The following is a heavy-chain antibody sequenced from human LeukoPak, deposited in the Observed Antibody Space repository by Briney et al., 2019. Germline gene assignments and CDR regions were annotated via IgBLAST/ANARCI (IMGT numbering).Heavy chain of an antibody. CDR2: IIPIFGTA. D-gene: IGHD2-2*01. CDR1: GGTFSSYA. V-gene: IGHV1-69*13. CDR3: ARGILKYLYFDY. J-gene: IGHJ4*02. Sequence: ASVKVSCKASGGTFSSYAISWVRQAPGQGLEWMGGIIPIFGTANYAQKFQGRVTITADESTSTAYMELSSLRSEDTAVYYCARGILKYLYFDYWGQGTLVTVSS.